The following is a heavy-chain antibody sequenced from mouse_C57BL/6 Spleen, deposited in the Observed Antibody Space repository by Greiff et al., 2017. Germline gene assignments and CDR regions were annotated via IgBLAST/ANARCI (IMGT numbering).Heavy chain of an antibody. CDR2: IYPGDGDT. CDR1: GYAFSSSW. Sequence: QVQLQQSGPELVKPGASVKISCKASGYAFSSSWMNWVKQRPGKGLEWIGRIYPGDGDTNYNGEFKGKATLTADKSSSTAYMQLSSLTSEDSAVYFCARLSNHYAMDYWGQGTSVTVSS. V-gene: IGHV1-82*01. D-gene: IGHD2-5*01. CDR3: ARLSNHYAMDY. J-gene: IGHJ4*01.